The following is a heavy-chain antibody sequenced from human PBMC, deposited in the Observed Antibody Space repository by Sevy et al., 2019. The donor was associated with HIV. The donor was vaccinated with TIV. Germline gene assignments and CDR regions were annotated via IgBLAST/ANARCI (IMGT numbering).Heavy chain of an antibody. CDR1: GYKFTTYW. J-gene: IGHJ4*02. V-gene: IGHV5-51*01. CDR3: ARLVDMTTLIGGLYYFDS. CDR2: IYPRDSDT. Sequence: GGSLKISCKASGYKFTTYWIGWARQMPGKGLEWMGMIYPRDSDTRYSPSFQGQVTISADTSINTAYLQWSSLKASDTAMYFCARLVDMTTLIGGLYYFDSWGQGTLVTVSS. D-gene: IGHD4-4*01.